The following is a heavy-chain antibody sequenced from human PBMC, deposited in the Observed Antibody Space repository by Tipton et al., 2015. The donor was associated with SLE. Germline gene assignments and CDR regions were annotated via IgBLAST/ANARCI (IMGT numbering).Heavy chain of an antibody. V-gene: IGHV4-4*07. CDR3: ARGFGVVIPAY. Sequence: TLSLTCTVSGASISSDYWSWIRQPAGQGLEWIGRIYNSGYTNYNPSLQSRVTMSVDMSKNQFSLKRSSVTAAATAGYYCARGFGVVIPAYWGQGTLVTVSS. J-gene: IGHJ4*02. D-gene: IGHD3-3*01. CDR2: IYNSGYT. CDR1: GASISSDY.